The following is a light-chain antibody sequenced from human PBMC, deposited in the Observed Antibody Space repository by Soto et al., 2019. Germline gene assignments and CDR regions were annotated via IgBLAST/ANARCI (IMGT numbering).Light chain of an antibody. CDR2: GAS. J-gene: IGKJ5*01. CDR3: QQYVTSAIT. CDR1: QSVGSR. V-gene: IGKV3-20*01. Sequence: EIVLTQSPGTLSLSPGERATLSCRASQSVGSRLAWYQQKPGQAPRLLISGASSRAAGIPDRFSGSGSGTDFTLTISRLEPEDLALYYCQQYVTSAITFGQGARLEI.